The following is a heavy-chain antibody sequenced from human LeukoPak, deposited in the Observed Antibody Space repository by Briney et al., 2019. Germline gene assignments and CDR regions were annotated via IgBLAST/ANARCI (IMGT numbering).Heavy chain of an antibody. CDR3: ARATFLEWLKVEYYYYYMDV. D-gene: IGHD3-3*02. CDR2: ISDSGRT. V-gene: IGHV4-59*11. Sequence: SETLSLTCTVSDGFITNHYWNWIRQPPGKGLEWIGYISDSGRTNYNPSLKSRVTTSLDMSKNQFSLKLSSVTAADTAVYYCARATFLEWLKVEYYYYYMDVLGKGTTVTVSS. J-gene: IGHJ6*03. CDR1: DGFITNHY.